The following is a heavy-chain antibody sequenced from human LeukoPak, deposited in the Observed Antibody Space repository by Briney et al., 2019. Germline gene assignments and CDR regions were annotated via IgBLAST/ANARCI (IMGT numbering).Heavy chain of an antibody. V-gene: IGHV3-7*01. D-gene: IGHD1-14*01. CDR3: ARDCVENHPYYYYYYMDV. CDR1: GLTFSSYW. J-gene: IGHJ6*03. Sequence: GGSLRLSCAASGLTFSSYWMSWVRPAPGKGLEWVANIKQDGSEKYYVDSVKGRFTISRDNAKNSLYLQMNSLRAEDTAVYYCARDCVENHPYYYYYYMDVWGKGTTVTVSS. CDR2: IKQDGSEK.